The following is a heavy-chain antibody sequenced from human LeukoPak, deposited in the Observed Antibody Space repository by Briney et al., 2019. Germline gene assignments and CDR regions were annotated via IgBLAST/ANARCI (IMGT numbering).Heavy chain of an antibody. CDR2: VYYTGDT. CDR3: ARAGNSFDTGYFFDY. J-gene: IGHJ4*02. Sequence: SETLSLTCTVSGGSIGNYYWTWIRQPPGKGLGWIGYVYYTGDTYYNPSLKSRVTISPDTSKKQFSLKVTSVTAADTAVYYCARAGNSFDTGYFFDYWGQGTLVTVSS. V-gene: IGHV4-59*01. D-gene: IGHD3-9*01. CDR1: GGSIGNYY.